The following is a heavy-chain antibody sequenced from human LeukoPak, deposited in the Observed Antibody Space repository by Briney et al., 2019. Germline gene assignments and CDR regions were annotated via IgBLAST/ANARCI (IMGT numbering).Heavy chain of an antibody. D-gene: IGHD3-22*01. CDR3: ARDRADFNYYDSSGPFDY. Sequence: ASVKVSCKASGGTFSSYAISWVRQAPGQGLEWMGGIIPIFGTANYAQKFQGRVTITADESTSTAYMELSSLRSEDTAVYYCARDRADFNYYDSSGPFDYWGQGTLVTVSS. CDR1: GGTFSSYA. CDR2: IIPIFGTA. J-gene: IGHJ4*02. V-gene: IGHV1-69*01.